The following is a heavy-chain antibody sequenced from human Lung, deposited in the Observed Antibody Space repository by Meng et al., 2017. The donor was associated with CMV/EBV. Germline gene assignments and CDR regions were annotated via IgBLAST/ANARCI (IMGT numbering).Heavy chain of an antibody. V-gene: IGHV1-18*01. CDR2: ISAYTGKA. CDR1: GFSLATYG. CDR3: ARFEEKGTILLDY. D-gene: IGHD5-24*01. Sequence: GELVQAGGDVRKPRASVKVACTTSGFSLATYGVSWVRQDPGQGLDWMGWISAYTGKAEYAENLQGRVTLTTDTSTSTSFMELRSLTFDDTAVDYCARFEEKGTILLDYWGQGTLVTVSS. J-gene: IGHJ4*02.